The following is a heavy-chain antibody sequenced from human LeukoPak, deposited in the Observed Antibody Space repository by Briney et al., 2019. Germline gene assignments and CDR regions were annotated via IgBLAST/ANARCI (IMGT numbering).Heavy chain of an antibody. V-gene: IGHV4-59*11. D-gene: IGHD6-13*01. Sequence: PSETLSLTCAVSGGSISGRYWSWIRQPPGKGLEWIANWRYDGSPNYTPSLESRATISLDTSKNQFSLRLTSVTAADTALYYCARGGSEQLAIDYWGQGTLVTVSS. J-gene: IGHJ4*02. CDR2: WRYDGSP. CDR3: ARGGSEQLAIDY. CDR1: GGSISGRY.